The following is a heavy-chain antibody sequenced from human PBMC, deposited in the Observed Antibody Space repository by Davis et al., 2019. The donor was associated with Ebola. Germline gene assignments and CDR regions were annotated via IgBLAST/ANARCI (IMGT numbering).Heavy chain of an antibody. CDR2: IRFDGNDK. V-gene: IGHV3-30*02. CDR1: GFTFSSYA. CDR3: TAYDSTFRNY. Sequence: GGSLRLSCAASGFTFSSYAMHWVRQAPGKGLEWVSLIRFDGNDKYHADSVRGRFSISRDNNKKFLYLQMNGLRAEDTALYYCTAYDSTFRNYWGQGTLVTVSS. J-gene: IGHJ4*02. D-gene: IGHD3-22*01.